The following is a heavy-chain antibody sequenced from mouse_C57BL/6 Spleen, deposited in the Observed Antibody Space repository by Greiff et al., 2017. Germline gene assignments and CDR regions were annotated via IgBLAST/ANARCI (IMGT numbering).Heavy chain of an antibody. J-gene: IGHJ3*01. Sequence: EVKLMESGGGLVQPKGSLKLSCAASGFTFNTYAMHWVRQAPGKGLEWVARIRSKSSNSATYYADSVKDRFTISRDDSQSRLYLQMNNLKTEDTAMYYCVRDPPIYYGNSVWFAYWGQGTLVTVSA. CDR1: GFTFNTYA. CDR2: IRSKSSNSAT. CDR3: VRDPPIYYGNSVWFAY. V-gene: IGHV10-3*01. D-gene: IGHD2-1*01.